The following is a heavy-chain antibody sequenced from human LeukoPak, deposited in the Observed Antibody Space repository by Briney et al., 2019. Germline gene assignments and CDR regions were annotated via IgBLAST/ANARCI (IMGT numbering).Heavy chain of an antibody. D-gene: IGHD6-19*01. J-gene: IGHJ1*01. Sequence: SGTLSLTCGVSGGFIINGKWWSWVRQPPGKGLEWIGEIYHSGSTNYNPSLQSRVTISVDKSNNHFSLRLTSVTAADTAVYYCATNGWYCLDHWGQGALVTVSS. CDR3: ATNGWYCLDH. CDR2: IYHSGST. V-gene: IGHV4-4*02. CDR1: GGFIINGKW.